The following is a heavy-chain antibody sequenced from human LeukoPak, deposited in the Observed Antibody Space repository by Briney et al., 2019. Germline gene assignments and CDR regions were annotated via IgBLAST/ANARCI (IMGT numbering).Heavy chain of an antibody. CDR1: GFTVSSNY. V-gene: IGHV3-66*01. CDR2: IYSGGST. D-gene: IGHD4-17*01. CDR3: AKEQRWLNLTPRSYYGMDV. J-gene: IGHJ6*02. Sequence: GGSLRLSCAASGFTVSSNYMSWVRQAPGKGLAWVSVIYSGGSTYYADSVKGRFTISRDNSKNTLYLQMNSLRAEDTAVYDCAKEQRWLNLTPRSYYGMDVWGQGTTVTVSS.